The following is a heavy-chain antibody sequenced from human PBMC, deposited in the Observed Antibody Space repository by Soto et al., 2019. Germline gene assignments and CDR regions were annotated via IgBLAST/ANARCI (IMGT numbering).Heavy chain of an antibody. CDR3: AKSPTFGVLIGYYNGLDV. CDR1: GDTFGNYT. J-gene: IGHJ6*02. V-gene: IGHV1-69*06. D-gene: IGHD3-3*01. Sequence: QVQLVQSGAEVKKPGSSVKVSCKTSGDTFGNYTVTWVRQAPGHGLEWVGGIIPIFDTTNYAQKFQDRVTINADKSTGTVYMELSSLRSEDTAVYFCAKSPTFGVLIGYYNGLDVWGQGTTVTVSS. CDR2: IIPIFDTT.